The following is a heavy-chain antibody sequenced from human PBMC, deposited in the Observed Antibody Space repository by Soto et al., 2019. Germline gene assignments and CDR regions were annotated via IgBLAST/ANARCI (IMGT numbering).Heavy chain of an antibody. J-gene: IGHJ6*02. D-gene: IGHD3-3*01. V-gene: IGHV1-8*01. CDR3: ARAGGSGYWSRYYYYYGMDV. CDR1: GYTFTSYD. Sequence: ASVKVSCKASGYTFTSYDINWVRQATGQGLEWMGWMNPNSGNTGYAQKFQGRVTMTRNTSISTAYMELSSLRSEDTAVYYCARAGGSGYWSRYYYYYGMDVWGQGTTVTVSS. CDR2: MNPNSGNT.